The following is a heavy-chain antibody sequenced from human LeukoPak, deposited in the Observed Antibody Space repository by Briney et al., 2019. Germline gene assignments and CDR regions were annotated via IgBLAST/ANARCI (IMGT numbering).Heavy chain of an antibody. D-gene: IGHD6-19*01. J-gene: IGHJ4*02. CDR1: GFTFSSYA. CDR2: ISYDGSNK. CDR3: ASLEGIAVAGVDY. Sequence: GGSLRLSCAASGFTFSSYAMHWVRQAPGKGLEWVAVISYDGSNKYYADSVKGRFTISRDNSKNTLYLQMNSLRAEDTAVYYCASLEGIAVAGVDYWGQGTLVTVSS. V-gene: IGHV3-30-3*01.